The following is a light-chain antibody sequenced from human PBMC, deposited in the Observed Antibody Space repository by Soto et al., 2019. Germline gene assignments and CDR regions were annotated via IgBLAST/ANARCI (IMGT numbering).Light chain of an antibody. CDR2: DTN. V-gene: IGLV1-44*01. J-gene: IGLJ2*01. Sequence: QAVVTQPPSASGTPRQTVTISGSGSSSNIGLNDVHWYRQLSGTAPQILIYDTNQQATGVPDRFSGSRSGTSASLAIHGLQSEDEADYHCAAWDDSLNGPVFGGGTKLTVL. CDR3: AAWDDSLNGPV. CDR1: SSNIGLND.